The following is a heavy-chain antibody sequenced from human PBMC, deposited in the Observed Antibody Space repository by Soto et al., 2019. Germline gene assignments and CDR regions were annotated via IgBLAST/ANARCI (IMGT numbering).Heavy chain of an antibody. CDR2: ISYDGSNK. D-gene: IGHD3-9*01. J-gene: IGHJ4*02. V-gene: IGHV3-30-3*01. CDR1: GFTFSSYA. Sequence: QVPLVESGGGVVQPGRSLRLSCAASGFTFSSYAMHWVRQAPGKGLEWVAVISYDGSNKYYADSVKGRFTISRDNSKNTLYLQMNSLRAEDTAVYYCARDRTLRLRYFDWLFDYWGQGTLVTVSS. CDR3: ARDRTLRLRYFDWLFDY.